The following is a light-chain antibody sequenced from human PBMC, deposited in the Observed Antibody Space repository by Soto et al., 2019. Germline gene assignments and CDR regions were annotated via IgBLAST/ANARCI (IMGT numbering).Light chain of an antibody. CDR2: EVS. J-gene: IGLJ1*01. V-gene: IGLV2-8*01. CDR1: SSDVGGYNF. CDR3: SSYAGSDNYV. Sequence: QSALTQPPSASGSPGQSVTISCTGTSSDVGGYNFVSWYQQYPGKAPKLMIYEVSKRPSGVPDRFSGSKSGNTASLTVSGLQAEDEADYYCSSYAGSDNYVFGTGTTVTVL.